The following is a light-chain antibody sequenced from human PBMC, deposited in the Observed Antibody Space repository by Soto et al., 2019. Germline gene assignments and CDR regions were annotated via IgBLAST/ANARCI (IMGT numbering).Light chain of an antibody. V-gene: IGLV1-40*01. CDR1: SSNIGAGYD. CDR3: QSYDSSLSALYV. J-gene: IGLJ1*01. CDR2: GNS. Sequence: QSVLTQPPSVSGAPGQSVTSSCTGSSSNIGAGYDVHWYQQLPGTAPKLLIYGNSNRPSGVPDRFSGSKSGTSASLAITGLQAEDEADYYCQSYDSSLSALYVFGTGTKV.